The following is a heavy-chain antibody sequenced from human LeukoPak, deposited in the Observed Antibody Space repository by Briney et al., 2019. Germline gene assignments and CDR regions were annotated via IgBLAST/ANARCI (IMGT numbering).Heavy chain of an antibody. D-gene: IGHD6-13*01. J-gene: IGHJ6*03. CDR1: GFTFSSYE. V-gene: IGHV3-48*03. CDR2: ISSSGSTI. Sequence: GGSLRLSCAASGFTFSSYEMNWVRQAPGKGLEWVSYISSSGSTIYYADSVKGRFTISRDNAKNSLYLQMTSLRAEDTAVYYCARETGSSWYLDYYYMDVWGKGTTVTVSS. CDR3: ARETGSSWYLDYYYMDV.